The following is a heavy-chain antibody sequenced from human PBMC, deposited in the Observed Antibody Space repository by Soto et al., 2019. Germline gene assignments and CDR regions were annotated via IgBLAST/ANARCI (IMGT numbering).Heavy chain of an antibody. Sequence: EVQLVKSAGGLVKPGGSLRLSCVASGFSFNEAWMNWVRQAPGQGLEWVGRIKTSAGGGATNYAAPVQGRFTISRDDSKNTLYLHMNSLRTEDTAIYYCTTGSVEGIWGQGTTVIVSS. J-gene: IGHJ6*02. CDR1: GFSFNEAW. CDR3: TTGSVEGI. D-gene: IGHD2-15*01. V-gene: IGHV3-15*07. CDR2: IKTSAGGGAT.